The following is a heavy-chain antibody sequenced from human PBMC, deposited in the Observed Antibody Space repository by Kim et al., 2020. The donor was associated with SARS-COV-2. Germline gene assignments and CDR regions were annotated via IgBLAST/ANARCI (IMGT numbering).Heavy chain of an antibody. CDR3: ARGGELLLMDDAFDI. CDR1: GYSISSGYY. V-gene: IGHV4-38-2*02. Sequence: SETLSLTCTVSGYSISSGYYWGWIRQPPGKGLEWIGSIYHSGSTYYNPSLKSRVTISVDTSKNQFSLKLSSVTAADTAVYYCARGGELLLMDDAFDIWGQGTMVTVSS. J-gene: IGHJ3*02. CDR2: IYHSGST. D-gene: IGHD1-26*01.